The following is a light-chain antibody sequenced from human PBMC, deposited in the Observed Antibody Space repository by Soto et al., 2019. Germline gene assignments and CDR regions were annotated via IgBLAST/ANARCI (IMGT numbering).Light chain of an antibody. V-gene: IGKV3-15*01. CDR3: QQYNYWPPWT. J-gene: IGKJ1*01. Sequence: EIVMTQSPATLSMSPGERATLSCRASQSVSSNLAWYQQKPGQAPRLLIYGASTRATGIPARFSGSGSGTEFTLTISSLQSEDFAVYYCQQYNYWPPWTFGQGTNVEIK. CDR2: GAS. CDR1: QSVSSN.